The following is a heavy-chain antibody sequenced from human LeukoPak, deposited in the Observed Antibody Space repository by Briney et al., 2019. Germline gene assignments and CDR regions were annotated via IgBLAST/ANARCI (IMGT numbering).Heavy chain of an antibody. Sequence: ASVKVSCKASGYTFTSYDINWVRQATGPGLEWMGWMNPNSGNTGYAQKFQGRVTITRNTSISTAYMELSSLRSEDTAVYYCARGIGSTTVTTLEYYFDYWGQGTLVTVSS. CDR2: MNPNSGNT. J-gene: IGHJ4*02. CDR1: GYTFTSYD. D-gene: IGHD4-17*01. V-gene: IGHV1-8*01. CDR3: ARGIGSTTVTTLEYYFDY.